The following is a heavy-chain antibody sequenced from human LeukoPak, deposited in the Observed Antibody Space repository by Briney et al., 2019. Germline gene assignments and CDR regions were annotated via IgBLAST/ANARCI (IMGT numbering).Heavy chain of an antibody. CDR2: ISSSSSYI. Sequence: PGGSLRLSCAASGFTFSSYSMNWVRQAPGKGLEWVSSISSSSSYIYYADSVKGRFTISRDNAKNSLYLQMNSLRAEDTAVYYCARGSLYSSGWYGAFDIWGQGTMVTVSS. CDR3: ARGSLYSSGWYGAFDI. V-gene: IGHV3-21*01. CDR1: GFTFSSYS. D-gene: IGHD6-19*01. J-gene: IGHJ3*02.